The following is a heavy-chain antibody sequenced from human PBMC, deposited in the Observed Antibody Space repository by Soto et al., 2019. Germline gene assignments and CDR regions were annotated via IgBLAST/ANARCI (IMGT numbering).Heavy chain of an antibody. D-gene: IGHD7-27*01. CDR1: GFTFSSYA. CDR3: AKGLTGAPYYAMDV. J-gene: IGHJ6*02. CDR2: ISGSAGST. Sequence: EVQLLESGGGLVQPGGSLRLSCAASGFTFSSYAMSWVRQAPGKGLEWVSAISGSAGSTYYADSVKGRFTISRDNSKNTLYLQMNSLRVEDTAVYYCAKGLTGAPYYAMDVWGQGTTVIVSS. V-gene: IGHV3-23*01.